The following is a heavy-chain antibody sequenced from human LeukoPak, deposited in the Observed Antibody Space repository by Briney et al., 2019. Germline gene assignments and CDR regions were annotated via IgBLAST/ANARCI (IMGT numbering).Heavy chain of an antibody. J-gene: IGHJ3*02. V-gene: IGHV3-11*06. Sequence: GGSLRLSCAASGFTFSDYNMRWIRQAPGKGLEWVSFISSSSSYIYYADSVKGRFTISRDNAKNSLYLQMNSLRAEDTAVYYCARPLSGLGESNDGFDMWRQGTVVTVSS. CDR2: ISSSSSYI. CDR1: GFTFSDYN. CDR3: ARPLSGLGESNDGFDM. D-gene: IGHD3-16*01.